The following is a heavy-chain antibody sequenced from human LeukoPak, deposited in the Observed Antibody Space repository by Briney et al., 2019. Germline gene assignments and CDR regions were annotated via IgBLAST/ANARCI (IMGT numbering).Heavy chain of an antibody. V-gene: IGHV3-23*01. D-gene: IGHD3-3*01. CDR1: GFTFSSYA. Sequence: GGSLRLSCAASGFTFSSYAMSWVRQAPAKGLEWVSAISGSGGSTYYADSVKGRFTISRDNSKNTLYLQMNSLRAEDTAVYYCAKAPLRFLEWLLYYFDYWGQGTLVTVSS. CDR2: ISGSGGST. CDR3: AKAPLRFLEWLLYYFDY. J-gene: IGHJ4*02.